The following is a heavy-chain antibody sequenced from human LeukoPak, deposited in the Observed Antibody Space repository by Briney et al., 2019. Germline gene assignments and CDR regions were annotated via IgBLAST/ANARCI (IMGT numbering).Heavy chain of an antibody. Sequence: SVNLSRKSSGGTFSIYAIRWVRHAPGQGLEWMGRIIPILGIANYAQKFQGRVTITADKSTSTAYMELSSLRSEDTAVYYCARGADSSGYYYEYAFDIWGQGTMVTVSS. V-gene: IGHV1-69*04. J-gene: IGHJ3*02. CDR3: ARGADSSGYYYEYAFDI. CDR1: GGTFSIYA. D-gene: IGHD3-22*01. CDR2: IIPILGIA.